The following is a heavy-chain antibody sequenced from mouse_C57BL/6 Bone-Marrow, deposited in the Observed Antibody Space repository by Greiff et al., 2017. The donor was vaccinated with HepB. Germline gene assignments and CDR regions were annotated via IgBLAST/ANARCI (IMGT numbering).Heavy chain of an antibody. V-gene: IGHV1-82*01. Sequence: QVHVKQSGPELVKPGASVKISCKASGYAFSSSWMNWVKQRPGKGLEWIGRIYPGDGDTNYNGKFKGKATLTADKSSSTAYMQLSSLTSEDSAVYFCARWYDYDGFAYWGQGTLVTVSA. CDR1: GYAFSSSW. J-gene: IGHJ3*01. CDR3: ARWYDYDGFAY. CDR2: IYPGDGDT. D-gene: IGHD2-4*01.